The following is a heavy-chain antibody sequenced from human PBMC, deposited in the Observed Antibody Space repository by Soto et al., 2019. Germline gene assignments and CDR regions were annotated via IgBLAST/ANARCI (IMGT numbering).Heavy chain of an antibody. D-gene: IGHD6-6*01. CDR2: ISGSGGST. V-gene: IGHV3-23*01. J-gene: IGHJ6*02. Sequence: EVQLLESGGGLVQPGGSLRLSCAASGFTFSSYAMSWVRQAPGKGLEWVSAISGSGGSTYYADSVKGRFTISRDNSKNTLYLQMNSLRAEDTAVYYCAKDIYEYSSSSLRPLDVWGQGTTVTVSS. CDR3: AKDIYEYSSSSLRPLDV. CDR1: GFTFSSYA.